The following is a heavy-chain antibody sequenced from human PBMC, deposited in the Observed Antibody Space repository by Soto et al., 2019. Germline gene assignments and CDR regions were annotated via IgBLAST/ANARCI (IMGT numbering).Heavy chain of an antibody. J-gene: IGHJ4*02. CDR3: ARGEEGSGRRFDY. Sequence: QVQLQQSGPGLVKPSQTLSLTCTISGDSVSSNTAGWNWIRQSPSRGLEWLGRTYYRSKWYNDSAGFVKSRIIINPETSKHQFSLQLSSVTPADTAVYYWARGEEGSGRRFDYWGQGTLVTVSS. V-gene: IGHV6-1*01. CDR2: TYYRSKWYN. D-gene: IGHD3-10*01. CDR1: GDSVSSNTAG.